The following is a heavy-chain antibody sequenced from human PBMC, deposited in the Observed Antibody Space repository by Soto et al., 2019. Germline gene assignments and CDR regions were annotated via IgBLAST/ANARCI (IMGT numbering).Heavy chain of an antibody. Sequence: GGSLRLSCAASGITFSGNWMHWVRQAPGKGLVWVSRINGDGSRTNYADSVKGRFTISRDNAKNTLYLQMNSLSADDTAVYYCAINVAGTSPGKYWGQGTLVTVPQ. CDR2: INGDGSRT. CDR1: GITFSGNW. CDR3: AINVAGTSPGKY. V-gene: IGHV3-74*01. D-gene: IGHD6-19*01. J-gene: IGHJ4*02.